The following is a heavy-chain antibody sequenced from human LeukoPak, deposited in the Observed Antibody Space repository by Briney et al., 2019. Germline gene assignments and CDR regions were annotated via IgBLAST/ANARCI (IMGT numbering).Heavy chain of an antibody. CDR1: GFSFSNYA. V-gene: IGHV3-23*01. J-gene: IGHJ4*02. Sequence: PGGSLRLSCVPSGFSFSNYARSWVRQAPGKGLEWVSSISGSGGSTHYVDSVKGRFTISRDKTKNTLYLQMNSLRAEDTAVYYCAKSSYYDASGYYREYYFDSWGQGTLVTVSS. CDR3: AKSSYYDASGYYREYYFDS. D-gene: IGHD3-22*01. CDR2: ISGSGGST.